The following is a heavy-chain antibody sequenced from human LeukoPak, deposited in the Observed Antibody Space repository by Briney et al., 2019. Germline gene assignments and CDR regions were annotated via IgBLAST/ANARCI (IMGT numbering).Heavy chain of an antibody. J-gene: IGHJ4*02. D-gene: IGHD1-26*01. Sequence: PSETLSLTCAVYGGSFSGYYWSWIRQPPGKGLEWIGEINHSGSTNYNPSLKSRVTISVDTSKNQFSLRLSSVTAADTAVYYCARLPRPGATKALQDYWGQGTLVTVSS. CDR3: ARLPRPGATKALQDY. CDR2: INHSGST. CDR1: GGSFSGYY. V-gene: IGHV4-34*01.